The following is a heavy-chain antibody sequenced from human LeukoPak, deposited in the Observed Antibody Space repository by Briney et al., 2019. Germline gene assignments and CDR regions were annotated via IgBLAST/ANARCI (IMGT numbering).Heavy chain of an antibody. CDR3: TRGFIGGHDFDY. Sequence: ASVKVSCKASGYTFTDYYMHWVRQAPGQGLEWMGWINGNTGDTNYAQKFQGRVTMTTDTSMSAAYMELRRVTYDDTAIYYCTRGFIGGHDFDYWGQGTLVAVPS. V-gene: IGHV1-2*02. CDR1: GYTFTDYY. J-gene: IGHJ4*02. D-gene: IGHD1-26*01. CDR2: INGNTGDT.